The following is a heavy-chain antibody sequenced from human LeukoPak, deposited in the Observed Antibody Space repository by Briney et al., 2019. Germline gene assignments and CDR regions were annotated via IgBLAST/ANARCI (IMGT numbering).Heavy chain of an antibody. Sequence: SETLSLTCTVSGGSISSYYWSWIRQPPGKGLEWIGYIYYSGSTNYNPSLKSRVTISVDTSKNQSSLKLSSLTAADTAVYYCARDAGATTGALPFDPWGQGTLVTVSS. D-gene: IGHD1-26*01. CDR3: ARDAGATTGALPFDP. J-gene: IGHJ5*02. CDR1: GGSISSYY. CDR2: IYYSGST. V-gene: IGHV4-59*01.